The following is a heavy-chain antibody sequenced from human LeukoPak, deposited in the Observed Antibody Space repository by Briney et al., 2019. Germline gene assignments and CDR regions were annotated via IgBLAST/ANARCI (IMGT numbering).Heavy chain of an antibody. Sequence: PSETLSLTCTVSGGSISSYYWSWIRQPPGRGLEWIGYIYYSGSTNYNPSLKSRVTISVDTSKNQFSLRLSSVTAADTAVYYCARWGDWFDPWGQGTLVTVSS. J-gene: IGHJ5*02. CDR2: IYYSGST. CDR1: GGSISSYY. V-gene: IGHV4-59*08. CDR3: ARWGDWFDP. D-gene: IGHD3-16*01.